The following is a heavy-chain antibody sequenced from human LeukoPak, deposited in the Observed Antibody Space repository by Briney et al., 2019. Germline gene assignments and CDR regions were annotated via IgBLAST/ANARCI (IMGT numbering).Heavy chain of an antibody. D-gene: IGHD3-3*01. CDR1: GGSISSYY. CDR3: ARGSFWRGYYYYYYYMDV. Sequence: SETLSLTCTVSGGSISSYYWSWMRQPPGKGLEWIGYIYYSGSTNYNPSLKSRVTISVDTSKNQFSLKLSSVTAADTAVYYCARGSFWRGYYYYYYYMDVWGKGTTVTVSS. V-gene: IGHV4-59*01. J-gene: IGHJ6*03. CDR2: IYYSGST.